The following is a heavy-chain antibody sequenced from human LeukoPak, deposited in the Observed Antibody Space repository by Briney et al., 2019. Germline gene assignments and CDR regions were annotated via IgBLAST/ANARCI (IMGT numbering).Heavy chain of an antibody. CDR3: AELGITMIGGV. J-gene: IGHJ6*04. Sequence: PGGSLRLSCAASVFTFSSYSMNWVRQAPGKGLEWVSSISSSSSTIYYADSVKGRFTISRDNAKNSLYLQMNSLRAEDTAVYYCAELGITMIGGVWGKGTTVTISS. V-gene: IGHV3-48*04. CDR1: VFTFSSYS. CDR2: ISSSSSTI. D-gene: IGHD3-10*02.